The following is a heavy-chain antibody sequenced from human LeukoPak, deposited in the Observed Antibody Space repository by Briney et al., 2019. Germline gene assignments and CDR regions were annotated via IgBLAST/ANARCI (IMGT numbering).Heavy chain of an antibody. D-gene: IGHD3-10*01. Sequence: GGSLRLSCAASGSTFSSYGMHWVRQAPGKGLEWVAFIRYDGSNKYYADSVKGRFTISRDNSKNTLYLQMNSLRAEDTAVYYCAKEAADYGSGSYPFDYWGQGTLVTVSS. CDR2: IRYDGSNK. V-gene: IGHV3-30*02. CDR3: AKEAADYGSGSYPFDY. J-gene: IGHJ4*02. CDR1: GSTFSSYG.